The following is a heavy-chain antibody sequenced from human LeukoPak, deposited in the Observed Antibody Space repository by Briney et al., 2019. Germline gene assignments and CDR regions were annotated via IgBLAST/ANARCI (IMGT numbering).Heavy chain of an antibody. CDR3: AKRGYYDSSGYYPNYYYYGMDV. D-gene: IGHD3-22*01. CDR1: GFTFSSYW. V-gene: IGHV3-74*01. J-gene: IGHJ6*02. CDR2: INSDGSST. Sequence: GGSLRLSCAASGFTFSSYWMHWVRQAPGKGLVWVSRINSDGSSTSYADSVKGRFTISRDNAKNTLYLQMNCLRAEDTAVYSAAKRGYYDSSGYYPNYYYYGMDVWGQGTTVTVSS.